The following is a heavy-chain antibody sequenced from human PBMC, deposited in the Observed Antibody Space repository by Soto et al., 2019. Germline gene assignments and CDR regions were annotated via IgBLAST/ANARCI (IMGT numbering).Heavy chain of an antibody. CDR3: ARYRDGENPSRNAFDI. J-gene: IGHJ3*02. Sequence: GASVKVSCKASGYTFTGYYMHWVRQAPGQGLEWMGWINPNSGGTNYAQKFQGWVTMTRDTSISTAYMELSRLRSDDTAVYYCARYRDGENPSRNAFDIWGQGTTVTVSS. CDR1: GYTFTGYY. V-gene: IGHV1-2*04. D-gene: IGHD4-17*01. CDR2: INPNSGGT.